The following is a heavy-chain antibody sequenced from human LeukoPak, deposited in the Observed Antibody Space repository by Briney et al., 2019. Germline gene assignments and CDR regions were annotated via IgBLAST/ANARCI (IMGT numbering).Heavy chain of an antibody. J-gene: IGHJ4*02. CDR2: ISSTGTDV. Sequence: PGGSLRLSCAASGYTFSGNNMNWVRQAPGKGLEWVSYISSTGTDVYFADSVKGRFTVSRDNAKNSLDLQMNSLRAEDTAVYYCARSRSGYYHDYWGQGTLVTVSS. CDR3: ARSRSGYYHDY. V-gene: IGHV3-48*01. D-gene: IGHD3-3*01. CDR1: GYTFSGNN.